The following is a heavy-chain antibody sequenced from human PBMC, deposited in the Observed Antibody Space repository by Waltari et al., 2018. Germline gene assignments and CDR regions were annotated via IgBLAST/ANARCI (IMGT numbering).Heavy chain of an antibody. Sequence: QVQLQQWGAGLLKPSETLSLTCAFYDGSFSVYFWRWIRQSPGKGLEWIGQINRDGSNIYNPSLKSRVAMSVDTLKSQISLRLTSVTAADTAVYYCTRDPAGGIDVWGQGTLVTVSS. D-gene: IGHD3-16*01. V-gene: IGHV4-34*01. CDR1: DGSFSVYF. CDR2: INRDGSN. CDR3: TRDPAGGIDV. J-gene: IGHJ4*02.